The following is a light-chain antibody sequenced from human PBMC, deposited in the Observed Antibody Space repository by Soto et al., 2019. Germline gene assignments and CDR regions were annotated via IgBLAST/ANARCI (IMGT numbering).Light chain of an antibody. V-gene: IGLV2-23*01. Sequence: QSALTQPASVSGSPGQSITISCTGTSSNVGSYNLVSWYRQRPGEAPKLMLYEGTRRPSGVSSRFSGSKSGNTASLTISGLQAGDEADYYCCSYAGDDTMIFGGGTKVTV. CDR3: CSYAGDDTMI. CDR2: EGT. CDR1: SSNVGSYNL. J-gene: IGLJ2*01.